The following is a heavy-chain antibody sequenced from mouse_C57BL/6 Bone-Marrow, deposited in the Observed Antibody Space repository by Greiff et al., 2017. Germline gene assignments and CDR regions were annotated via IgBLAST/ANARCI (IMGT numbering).Heavy chain of an antibody. J-gene: IGHJ4*01. V-gene: IGHV1-59*01. D-gene: IGHD2-3*01. CDR1: GYTFTSYW. Sequence: QVQLQQPGAELVRPGTSVKLSCKASGYTFTSYWMHWVKQRPGQGLEWIGVIDPSDSYTNYNQKFKGKATLTVDTSSSTAYMQLSSLTSEDSAVYYCARGRWLLPYAMDYWGQGTSVTVAS. CDR2: IDPSDSYT. CDR3: ARGRWLLPYAMDY.